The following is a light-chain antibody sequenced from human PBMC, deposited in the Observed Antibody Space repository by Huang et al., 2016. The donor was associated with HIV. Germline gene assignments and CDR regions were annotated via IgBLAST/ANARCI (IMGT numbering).Light chain of an antibody. CDR2: LGS. J-gene: IGKJ4*01. Sequence: DIVMTQSPDSLAVSLGERATINCKSSQSVLYSSNNKDYLAWYQQKPGQPPKLLIYLGSTRESGVPDRFSGSGSGTDFTLTISSLQAEDVAVYYCQQYYDTPGLTFGGGTKVEIK. V-gene: IGKV4-1*01. CDR1: QSVLYSSNNKDY. CDR3: QQYYDTPGLT.